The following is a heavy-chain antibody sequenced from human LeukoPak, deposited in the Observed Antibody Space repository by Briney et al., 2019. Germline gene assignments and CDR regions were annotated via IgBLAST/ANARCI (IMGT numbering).Heavy chain of an antibody. J-gene: IGHJ4*02. D-gene: IGHD3-22*01. V-gene: IGHV3-23*01. CDR3: ATDTYYYDSSGYYLFDY. CDR1: GFTFSSYA. Sequence: RTGGSLRLSCAASGFTFSSYAMSWVRQAPGKGLEWVSAISGSGGSTYYADSVKGRFTISRDNSKNTLYLQMNSLRAEDTAVYYCATDTYYYDSSGYYLFDYWGQGTLVTVSS. CDR2: ISGSGGST.